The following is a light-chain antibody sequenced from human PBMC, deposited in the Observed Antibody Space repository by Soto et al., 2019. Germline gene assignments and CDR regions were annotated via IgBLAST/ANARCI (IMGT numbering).Light chain of an antibody. V-gene: IGKV3-20*01. CDR3: QQYASSPLT. CDR2: DAS. Sequence: EIELTQSPGTLSLSPGERATLSCRASQSVSSSYLAWYQQKPGQAPRRLIYDASSRATGIPDRFSGSGSGTDFTLTISRLQPEDFAVYYCQQYASSPLTFGGGTKVELK. J-gene: IGKJ4*01. CDR1: QSVSSSY.